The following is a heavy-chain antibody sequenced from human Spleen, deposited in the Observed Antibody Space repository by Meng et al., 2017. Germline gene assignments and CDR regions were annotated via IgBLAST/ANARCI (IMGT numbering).Heavy chain of an antibody. CDR2: IYPGDSDT. J-gene: IGHJ3*02. D-gene: IGHD1-14*01. CDR3: ARRYTSVHFDAFNI. CDR1: GYSFTSYW. V-gene: IGHV5-51*01. Sequence: GGSLRLSCKGSGYSFTSYWIGWVRQMPGKGLEWMGIIYPGDSDTRYSPSFQGQVTISADKSISTAYLQWSSLKASDTAMYYCARRYTSVHFDAFNIWGQGTMVTVSS.